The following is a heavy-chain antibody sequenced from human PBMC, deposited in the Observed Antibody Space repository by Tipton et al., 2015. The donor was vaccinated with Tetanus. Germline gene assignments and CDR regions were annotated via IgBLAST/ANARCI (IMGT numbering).Heavy chain of an antibody. V-gene: IGHV4-31*11. J-gene: IGHJ5*02. D-gene: IGHD6-19*01. CDR2: IYHSGST. CDR3: AFLPKHWLVPSFDP. Sequence: LRLSCAVSGGSITSDNHYWSWIRQPPGKGLEWIGYIYHSGSTYYNASLKSRLDISLDTSKNQFSLRLTSVTAADTAVYYCAFLPKHWLVPSFDPWGQGTLVTVSS. CDR1: GGSITSDNHY.